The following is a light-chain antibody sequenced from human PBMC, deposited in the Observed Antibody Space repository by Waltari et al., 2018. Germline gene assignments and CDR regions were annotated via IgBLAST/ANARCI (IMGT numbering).Light chain of an antibody. V-gene: IGLV2-14*01. CDR2: VVS. J-gene: IGLJ3*02. Sequence: QSALTQPASVSGSPGQSITISCTGTSSDIGGYKYVSWYQQHPGKAPKLMMYVVSKRPSGLSNRSSGTESGSTASLTISGLQSEDEADYYCSSYMNSSLVFGAGTKVTVL. CDR3: SSYMNSSLV. CDR1: SSDIGGYKY.